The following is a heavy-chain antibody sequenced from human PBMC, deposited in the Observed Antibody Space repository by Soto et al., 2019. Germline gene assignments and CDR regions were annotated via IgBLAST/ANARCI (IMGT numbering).Heavy chain of an antibody. CDR1: GFTFSSYA. Sequence: LRLSCAASGFTFSSYAMSWVRQAPGKGLEWVSAISGSGGSTYYADSVKGRFTISRDNSKNTLYLQMNSLRAEDTAVYYCAKSSTRYYDILTGYRRDYWGQGTLVTVS. V-gene: IGHV3-23*01. J-gene: IGHJ4*02. CDR3: AKSSTRYYDILTGYRRDY. CDR2: ISGSGGST. D-gene: IGHD3-9*01.